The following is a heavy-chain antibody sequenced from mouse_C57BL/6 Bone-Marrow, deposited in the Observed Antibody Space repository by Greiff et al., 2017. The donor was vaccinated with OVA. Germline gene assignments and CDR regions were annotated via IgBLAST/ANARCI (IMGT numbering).Heavy chain of an antibody. V-gene: IGHV5-6*02. Sequence: EVKLVESGGDLVKPGGSLKLSCAASGFTFSSSGMSWVRQTPDKRLEWVATISSGGSYTYYPDSVKGRFTISRDNAKNTLYLQMSSLKSEDTAMYYCARRTDAMDYWGQGTSGTVSS. J-gene: IGHJ4*01. CDR2: ISSGGSYT. CDR1: GFTFSSSG. CDR3: ARRTDAMDY.